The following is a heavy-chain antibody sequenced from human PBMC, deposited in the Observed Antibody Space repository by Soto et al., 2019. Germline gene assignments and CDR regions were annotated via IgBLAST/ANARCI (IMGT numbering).Heavy chain of an antibody. V-gene: IGHV1-69*01. J-gene: IGHJ6*02. CDR1: GGNFSSYA. Sequence: QVQLVQSGAEVKKPGSSVNVSCKASGGNFSSYAISWFRQAPGQGLEWMGGIIPIFGTANYAQKFQGRVTINADESTSTAYMELSSRRSEDTAVYYFERGQLERRVLYYYYGMDVWGQGTMVTVSS. D-gene: IGHD1-1*01. CDR3: ERGQLERRVLYYYYGMDV. CDR2: IIPIFGTA.